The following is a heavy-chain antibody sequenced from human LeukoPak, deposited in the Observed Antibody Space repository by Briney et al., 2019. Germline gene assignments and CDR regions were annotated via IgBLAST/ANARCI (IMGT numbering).Heavy chain of an antibody. J-gene: IGHJ4*02. CDR1: GFTFNSDA. D-gene: IGHD2-15*01. Sequence: PGGSLRLSCIGTGFTFNSDAMGWVRQAPGKGLEWVSGISGSGDSTYYADSVKGRFTISRDNSKNTLYLQMNSLRVEDTAVYYCVKDWGRMWVQVANWGQGTLVTVSS. V-gene: IGHV3-23*01. CDR2: ISGSGDST. CDR3: VKDWGRMWVQVAN.